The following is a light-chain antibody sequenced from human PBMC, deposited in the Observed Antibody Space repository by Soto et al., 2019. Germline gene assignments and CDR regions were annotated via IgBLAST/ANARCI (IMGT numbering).Light chain of an antibody. J-gene: IGKJ4*01. V-gene: IGKV1-12*01. CDR3: QQAYSVPLT. CDR1: QGINNW. CDR2: AAS. Sequence: DIQMTQSPSSVSASVGDRVTITCRASQGINNWLAWYQQKPGRAPKLLIYAASSLQSGVPSRFSGSGSGTDFTLTIISLQPEDFATHYCQQAYSVPLTFGGGTKVEIK.